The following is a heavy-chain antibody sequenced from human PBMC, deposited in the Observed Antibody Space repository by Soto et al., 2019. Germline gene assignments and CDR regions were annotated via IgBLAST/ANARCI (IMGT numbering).Heavy chain of an antibody. J-gene: IGHJ4*02. Sequence: GGSLRLSCAASGFSIIIYSVTWVRQAPGKGLEWVSTISGGIDSSYFADSVKGRITVSRDESKNSLYLQMNSLRVEDTAVYFCAKEDYGSGRGNYWGLGTMVTVSS. CDR1: GFSIIIYS. CDR2: ISGGIDSS. CDR3: AKEDYGSGRGNY. V-gene: IGHV3-23*01. D-gene: IGHD3-10*01.